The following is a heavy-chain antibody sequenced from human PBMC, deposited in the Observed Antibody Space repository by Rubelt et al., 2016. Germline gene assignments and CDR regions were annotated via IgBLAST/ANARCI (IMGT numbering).Heavy chain of an antibody. J-gene: IGHJ4*02. CDR3: AREASPYYDILTGYYRSLFDY. D-gene: IGHD3-9*01. Sequence: YYADSVKGRFTISRDNAKNSLYLQMNSLRAEDTAVYYCAREASPYYDILTGYYRSLFDYWGQGTLVTVSS. V-gene: IGHV3-21*01.